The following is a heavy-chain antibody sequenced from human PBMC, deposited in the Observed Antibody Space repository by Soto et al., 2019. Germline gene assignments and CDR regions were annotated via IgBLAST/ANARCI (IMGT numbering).Heavy chain of an antibody. J-gene: IGHJ4*02. CDR3: ARSTTVTRPKIFFDY. CDR1: GGSISSYY. Sequence: PSETLSLTCTVSGGSISSYYWSWIRQPPGKGLEWIAYMYYSGSTNYSPSLKSRVTISVDTSKNQFSLKLSSVTAADTAVYYCARSTTVTRPKIFFDYWGQGVLVTVSS. D-gene: IGHD4-17*01. V-gene: IGHV4-59*08. CDR2: MYYSGST.